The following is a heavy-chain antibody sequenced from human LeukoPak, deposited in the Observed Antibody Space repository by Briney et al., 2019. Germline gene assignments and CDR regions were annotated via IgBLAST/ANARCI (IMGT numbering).Heavy chain of an antibody. J-gene: IGHJ5*02. D-gene: IGHD1-7*01. CDR1: GFTFSDYY. CDR3: AKDSDITGTTGDWFDP. CDR2: ISGSGGST. V-gene: IGHV3-23*01. Sequence: PGGSLRLSCAASGFTFSDYYMSWIRQAPGKGLEWVPAISGSGGSTYYADSVKGRFTISRDNSKNTLYLQMNSLRAEDTAVYYCAKDSDITGTTGDWFDPWGQGTLVTVSS.